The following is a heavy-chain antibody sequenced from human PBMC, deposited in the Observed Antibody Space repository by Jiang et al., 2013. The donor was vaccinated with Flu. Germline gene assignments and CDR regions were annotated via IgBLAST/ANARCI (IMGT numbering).Heavy chain of an antibody. CDR3: ARARGFAAAGQIDY. V-gene: IGHV4-31*03. CDR2: IYYSGST. Sequence: GSGLVKPSQTLSLTCTVSGGSISSGGYYWSWIRQHPGKGLEWIGYIYYSGSTYYNPSLKSRVTISVDTSKNQFSLKLSSVTAADTAVYYCARARGFAAAGQIDYWGQGTLVTVSS. CDR1: GGSISSGGYY. D-gene: IGHD6-13*01. J-gene: IGHJ4*02.